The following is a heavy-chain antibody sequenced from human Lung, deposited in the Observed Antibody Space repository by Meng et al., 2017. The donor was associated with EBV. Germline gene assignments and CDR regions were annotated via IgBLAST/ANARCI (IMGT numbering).Heavy chain of an antibody. D-gene: IGHD6-19*01. J-gene: IGHJ4*02. V-gene: IGHV1-18*01. CDR1: GYTFTPHG. CDR3: ARDPSNTSGRYAYFDY. Sequence: QVVQSGAEVKKPGASVMVSCKAFGYTFTPHGISWIRQAPGQGLEWMGWISCYNGDTNYAQKLQGRVTMTTDTSTNTAYMDLRGLRSDDTAVYYCARDPSNTSGRYAYFDYWGQGTLVTVSS. CDR2: ISCYNGDT.